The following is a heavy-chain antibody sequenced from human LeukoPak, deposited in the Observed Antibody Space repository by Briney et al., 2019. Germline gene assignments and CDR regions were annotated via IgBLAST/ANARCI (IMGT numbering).Heavy chain of an antibody. CDR2: INTDGSST. J-gene: IGHJ4*02. CDR1: GFTFSSYW. D-gene: IGHD2-15*01. CDR3: ASACSGGSCYDFDY. Sequence: GGSLRLSCAASGFTFSSYWMHWVRQAPGKGLVWVSRINTDGSSTTYADSVKGRFTISRDNARNTLYLQMNSLRAEDTAAYYCASACSGGSCYDFDYWGQGTLVTVSS. V-gene: IGHV3-74*01.